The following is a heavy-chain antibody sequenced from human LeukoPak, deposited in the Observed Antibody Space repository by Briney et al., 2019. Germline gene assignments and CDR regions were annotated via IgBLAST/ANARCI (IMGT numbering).Heavy chain of an antibody. CDR1: GFTFSGSA. J-gene: IGHJ4*02. Sequence: PGGSLRLSCAASGFTFSGSAMHWVRQASGKGLEWVGRIRSKANNYATAYAASVKGRFTISRDDSKNTVYLQMNSLKTEDTAVYYCTRRTPAESAVTTIDYWGQGTLVTVSS. CDR3: TRRTPAESAVTTIDY. V-gene: IGHV3-73*01. CDR2: IRSKANNYAT. D-gene: IGHD4-17*01.